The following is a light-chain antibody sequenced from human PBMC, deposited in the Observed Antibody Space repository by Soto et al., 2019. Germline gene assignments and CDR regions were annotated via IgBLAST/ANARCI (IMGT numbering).Light chain of an antibody. CDR3: QQYDTSPRP. V-gene: IGKV3-20*01. J-gene: IGKJ1*01. CDR1: QSVNSNY. Sequence: EIVLTQSPGTLSLSPGERATLSCRASQSVNSNYFAWYQQKPGQGPRVLIYGASSRATGIPDRFSGSGSGTDFTLTISRLEPEDFAVYYCQQYDTSPRPFGQETNVEIK. CDR2: GAS.